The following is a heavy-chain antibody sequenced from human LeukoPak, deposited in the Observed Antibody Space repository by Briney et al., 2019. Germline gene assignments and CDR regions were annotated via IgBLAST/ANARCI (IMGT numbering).Heavy chain of an antibody. CDR2: ISSSSSYI. D-gene: IGHD5-12*01. Sequence: GGSLRLSCAASGFTFSSYSMTWVRQAPGKGLEWVSSISSSSSYIYYADSVKGRFTISRDNAKNSLYLQMNSLRAEDTAVYYCARDGRYSGYDFGYWGQGTLVTVSS. V-gene: IGHV3-21*01. J-gene: IGHJ4*02. CDR1: GFTFSSYS. CDR3: ARDGRYSGYDFGY.